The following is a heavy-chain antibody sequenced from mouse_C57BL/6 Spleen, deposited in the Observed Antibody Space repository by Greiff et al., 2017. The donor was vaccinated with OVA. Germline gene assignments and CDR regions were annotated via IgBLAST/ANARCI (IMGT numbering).Heavy chain of an antibody. D-gene: IGHD3-2*02. CDR3: TRGTAEAYYAMDY. J-gene: IGHJ4*01. V-gene: IGHV1-15*01. CDR1: GYTFTDYE. CDR2: IEPDTGGT. Sequence: VQLQQSGAELVRPGASVTLSCKASGYTFTDYEMHWVKQTPVHGLEWIGVIEPDTGGTSYNEKFKGKAILTADKSSSKAFMELSSLTSEDSAVYYCTRGTAEAYYAMDYWGQGTSVTVSS.